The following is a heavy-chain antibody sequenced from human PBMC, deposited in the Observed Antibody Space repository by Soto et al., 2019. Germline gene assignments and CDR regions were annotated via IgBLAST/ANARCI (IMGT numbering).Heavy chain of an antibody. D-gene: IGHD3-22*01. CDR2: ISAYNGNT. CDR3: ARAGAFYETSGYPWSTFDI. V-gene: IGHV1-18*01. J-gene: IGHJ3*02. Sequence: QVHLVQSGAEVKKPGASVKVSCKASGYTLTSYGISWVRQAPGQGLQWMGWISAYNGNTNYADKFQGRVTMTTDTSTSTAHIEVRSLRSDDTAVYYCARAGAFYETSGYPWSTFDIWGQGTMVTVSS. CDR1: GYTLTSYG.